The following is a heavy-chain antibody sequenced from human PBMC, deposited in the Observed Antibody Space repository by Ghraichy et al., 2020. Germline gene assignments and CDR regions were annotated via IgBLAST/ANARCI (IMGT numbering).Heavy chain of an antibody. CDR1: GGTFSSYA. V-gene: IGHV1-69*13. J-gene: IGHJ6*02. Sequence: SVKVSCKASGGTFSSYAISWVRQAPGQGLEWMGGIIPIFGTANYAQKFQGRVTITADESTSTAYMELSSLRSEDTAVYYCARDRGYYDSSRYYYYGMDVWGQGTTVTVSS. D-gene: IGHD3-22*01. CDR3: ARDRGYYDSSRYYYYGMDV. CDR2: IIPIFGTA.